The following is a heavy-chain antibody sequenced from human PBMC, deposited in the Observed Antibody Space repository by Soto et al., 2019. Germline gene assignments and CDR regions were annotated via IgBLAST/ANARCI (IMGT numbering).Heavy chain of an antibody. V-gene: IGHV1-18*01. D-gene: IGHD2-15*01. CDR2: ISIEKGDT. J-gene: IGHJ2*01. CDR3: ARCYCSVGSCFTCWHFDL. CDR1: GYSFDTFG. Sequence: QVQVVQSGAEVKKPGASVKVACKASGYSFDTFGMSWVRQAPGQGLEWMGWISIEKGDTNSAQKFQDRVTMTTDTSTSTDYMELRRLTSDDTAVYYCARCYCSVGSCFTCWHFDLWGRGTLVTVSS.